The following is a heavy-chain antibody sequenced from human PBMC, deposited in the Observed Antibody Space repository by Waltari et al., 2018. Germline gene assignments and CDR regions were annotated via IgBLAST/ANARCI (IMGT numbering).Heavy chain of an antibody. CDR1: GFTFGSSW. D-gene: IGHD2-15*01. Sequence: VQLVESGGALVQPGGSLRLSCVVSGFTFGSSWMHWVRKVPGKGLMWVSRIKTDGSTADYVDSVKGRFTISRDNADNTMYLQMNSLRAEDTAVYYCARGGSGGTYGLFDYWGQGTLVTVSS. J-gene: IGHJ4*02. V-gene: IGHV3-74*01. CDR2: IKTDGSTA. CDR3: ARGGSGGTYGLFDY.